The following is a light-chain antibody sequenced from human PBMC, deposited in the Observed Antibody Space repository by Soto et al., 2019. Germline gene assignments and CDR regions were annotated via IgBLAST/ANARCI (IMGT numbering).Light chain of an antibody. V-gene: IGKV1-39*01. J-gene: IGKJ1*01. CDR1: QSISNH. CDR2: AAS. Sequence: DIQMTQSPSSLSASVEDRVIITCRASQSISNHLNWYQPKPGKAPKLLIVAASSLQSGVPSRFSGIRSGTDFTLTIISLQPEDFATYYCQQSYSSPPTFGQGSKVEIK. CDR3: QQSYSSPPT.